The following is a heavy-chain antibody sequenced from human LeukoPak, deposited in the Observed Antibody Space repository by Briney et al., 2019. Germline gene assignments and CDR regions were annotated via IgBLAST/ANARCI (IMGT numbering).Heavy chain of an antibody. CDR2: ISNDGTYK. CDR3: TRKSGGSQRKMDDWFDP. V-gene: IGHV3-30*09. Sequence: GGSLRLSCAASGFTFSSYAMHWVRQAPDKGLEYVAVISNDGTYKYYGASVKGRFAISRDNSKNTLYLQMDSLRSEDTAVYSCTRKSGGSQRKMDDWFDPWGQGTLVIVSS. D-gene: IGHD3-10*01. J-gene: IGHJ5*02. CDR1: GFTFSSYA.